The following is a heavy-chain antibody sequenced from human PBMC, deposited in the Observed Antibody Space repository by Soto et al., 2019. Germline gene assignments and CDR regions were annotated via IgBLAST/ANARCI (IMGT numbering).Heavy chain of an antibody. CDR2: IIPILGIA. CDR1: GGTFSSYT. V-gene: IGHV1-69*08. CDR3: ARDFRYDGSGCFDY. J-gene: IGHJ4*02. Sequence: QVQLVQSGAEVKKPGSSVKVSCKASGGTFSSYTISWVRQAPGQGLEWMGRIIPILGIANYAQKFQGRVTITATKSTRTAYMDLSGLRSEDTAVYYCARDFRYDGSGCFDYWGQGTLVTVSS. D-gene: IGHD3-22*01.